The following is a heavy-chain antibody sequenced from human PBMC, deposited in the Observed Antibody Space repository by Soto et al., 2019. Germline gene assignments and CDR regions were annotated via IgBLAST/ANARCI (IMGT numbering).Heavy chain of an antibody. D-gene: IGHD3-16*01. Sequence: QMQLQESGPELVKPSGTLSLTCAVSGGSIASSDWWNWVRQTPEKGLAWIGEIFHEGYIIYNPSLKSRVSISIDKSKNQLSVDLTSVTAADTAFDYYAREHKSEDSWAFDYWGQGILVTVSS. CDR1: GGSIASSDW. CDR3: AREHKSEDSWAFDY. V-gene: IGHV4-4*02. J-gene: IGHJ4*02. CDR2: IFHEGYI.